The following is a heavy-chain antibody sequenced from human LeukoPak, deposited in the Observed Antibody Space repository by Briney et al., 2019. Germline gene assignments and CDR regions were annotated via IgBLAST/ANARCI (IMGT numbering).Heavy chain of an antibody. J-gene: IGHJ4*02. CDR2: IWYDGSKK. Sequence: GGSLRLSCAASGFTVSSNYMSWVRQAPGKGLEWVAVIWYDGSKKYYTDSVKGRFTISRDNSKNTLYLQMNSLRAEDTAVYYCARDSSAASGSPHFDYWGQGTLVTVSS. CDR3: ARDSSAASGSPHFDY. CDR1: GFTVSSNY. V-gene: IGHV3-33*08. D-gene: IGHD3-10*01.